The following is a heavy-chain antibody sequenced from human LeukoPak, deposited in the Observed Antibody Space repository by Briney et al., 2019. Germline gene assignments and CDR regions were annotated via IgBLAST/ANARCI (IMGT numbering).Heavy chain of an antibody. V-gene: IGHV4-59*01. D-gene: IGHD3-9*01. Sequence: PSETLSLTCTVSGGSISSYYWSWIRQPPGKGLEWIGYIYYSGSTNYNPSLKSRVTISVDTSKNQFSLKLSSVTAVDTAVYYCARGLVLRYFDWPVVAFDIWGQGTMVTVSS. CDR1: GGSISSYY. J-gene: IGHJ3*02. CDR3: ARGLVLRYFDWPVVAFDI. CDR2: IYYSGST.